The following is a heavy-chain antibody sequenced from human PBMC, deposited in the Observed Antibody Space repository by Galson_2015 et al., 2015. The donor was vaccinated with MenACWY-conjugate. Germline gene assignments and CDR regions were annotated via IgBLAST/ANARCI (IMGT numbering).Heavy chain of an antibody. CDR2: INPGGSST. CDR3: AKTRGASFYFDS. J-gene: IGHJ4*02. V-gene: IGHV3-74*01. Sequence: SLRLSCAASGFIFNTYWMHWVRQAPGKGLVWGSRINPGGSSTTYADSVKDRFTISRDNAKNTLYLQMNSLRPEDTAVFYCAKTRGASFYFDSWGQGTLVTVSS. CDR1: GFIFNTYW. D-gene: IGHD1-26*01.